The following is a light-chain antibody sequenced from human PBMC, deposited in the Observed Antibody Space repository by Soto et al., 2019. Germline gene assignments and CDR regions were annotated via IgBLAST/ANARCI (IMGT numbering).Light chain of an antibody. J-gene: IGLJ2*01. V-gene: IGLV3-25*02. CDR3: QSSDSSGTYVV. CDR1: AFPKQY. CDR2: KDN. Sequence: SYELTQPPSVSLSPGQTARIACSGDAFPKQYAYWYQQKPGQAPVLVIYKDNERPSGIPERFSGSSSGTTVTLTISGVQAEDEADYYGQSSDSSGTYVVFGGGTKLTVL.